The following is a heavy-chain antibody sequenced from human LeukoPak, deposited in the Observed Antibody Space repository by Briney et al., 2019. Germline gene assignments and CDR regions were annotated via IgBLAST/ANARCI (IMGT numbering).Heavy chain of an antibody. V-gene: IGHV3-23*01. CDR3: AKALLWFGELYSPY. CDR2: ISGSGGST. Sequence: GGSLRLSCAASGFTFSSYAMGWVRQAPGKGLEWVSAISGSGGSTYYADSVKGRFTISRDNSKNTLYLQMNSLRAEDTAVYYCAKALLWFGELYSPYWGQGTPVTVSS. CDR1: GFTFSSYA. D-gene: IGHD3-10*01. J-gene: IGHJ4*02.